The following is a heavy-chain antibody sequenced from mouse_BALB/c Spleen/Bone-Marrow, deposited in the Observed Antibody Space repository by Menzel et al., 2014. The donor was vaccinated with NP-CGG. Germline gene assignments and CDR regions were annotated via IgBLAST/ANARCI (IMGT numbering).Heavy chain of an antibody. J-gene: IGHJ3*01. CDR2: IDPANGNT. CDR3: AMYYYGSSLFAY. CDR1: GFNIKDTY. Sequence: EVKLMESGAELVKPGASVKLSCTASGFNIKDTYMHWVKQRPEQGLEWIGRIDPANGNTKYDPKFQGKATITADTSSNTAYLQLSSLTSEDTAVYYCAMYYYGSSLFAYWGQGTLVTVSA. D-gene: IGHD1-1*01. V-gene: IGHV14-3*02.